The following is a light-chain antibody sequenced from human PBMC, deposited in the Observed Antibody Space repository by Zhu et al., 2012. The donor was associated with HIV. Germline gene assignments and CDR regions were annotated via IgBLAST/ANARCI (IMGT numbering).Light chain of an antibody. CDR2: GAS. V-gene: IGKV3-20*01. CDR1: QTVSRNY. J-gene: IGKJ2*01. CDR3: QQQGSSPHT. Sequence: EIVLTQSPGTLSLSPGERATLSCRASQTVSRNYLAWYQQKPGQAPRLLIYGASRRVTGIPDRFSGSGSGTDFTLTISRLEPEDFGVYFCQQQGSSPHTFGQGTKLEIK.